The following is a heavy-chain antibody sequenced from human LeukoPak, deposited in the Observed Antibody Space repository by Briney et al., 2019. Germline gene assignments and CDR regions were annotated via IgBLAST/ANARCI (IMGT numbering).Heavy chain of an antibody. J-gene: IGHJ6*04. Sequence: GGSLRLSCAASGYTFSCYAMSWVRQAPGKGLEWVSAICGSGGSTYYADSVKGRFTISRDNSKDTLYLQMNSLRAEDTAVYYCAKDQGGSSWVRYYGMDVWGKGTTVTVSS. CDR3: AKDQGGSSWVRYYGMDV. CDR1: GYTFSCYA. CDR2: ICGSGGST. V-gene: IGHV3-23*01. D-gene: IGHD6-13*01.